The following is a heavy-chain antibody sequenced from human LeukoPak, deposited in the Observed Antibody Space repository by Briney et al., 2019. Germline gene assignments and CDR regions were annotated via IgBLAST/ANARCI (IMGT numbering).Heavy chain of an antibody. Sequence: GASVKVSCKASGYTFTSYYMHWARQAPGQGLEWMGIINPSGGSTSYAQKFQGRVTMTRDTSTSTVYMELSSLRSEDTAVYYCARDRFPGTSIVDAFDIWGQGTMVTVSS. D-gene: IGHD1-7*01. V-gene: IGHV1-46*01. CDR2: INPSGGST. J-gene: IGHJ3*02. CDR3: ARDRFPGTSIVDAFDI. CDR1: GYTFTSYY.